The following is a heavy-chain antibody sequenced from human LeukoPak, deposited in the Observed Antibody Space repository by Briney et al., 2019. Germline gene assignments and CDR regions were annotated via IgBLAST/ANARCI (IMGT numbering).Heavy chain of an antibody. Sequence: PGGSLRLSCAASGFTINNNYMNWVRQAPGKGLEWVSVIYSGDNTYYADSVKSRFTISRDNSKNTLYLQMNSLRAEDTAVYYCARDMALWGQGTLVTVSS. CDR1: GFTINNNY. V-gene: IGHV3-53*01. J-gene: IGHJ4*02. D-gene: IGHD5-24*01. CDR2: IYSGDNT. CDR3: ARDMAL.